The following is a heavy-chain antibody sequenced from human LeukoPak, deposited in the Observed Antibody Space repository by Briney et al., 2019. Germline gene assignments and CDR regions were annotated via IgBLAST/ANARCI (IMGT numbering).Heavy chain of an antibody. CDR3: ARVGPSYYYYYMDA. CDR1: GFTFDTYA. J-gene: IGHJ6*03. CDR2: IKQDGSEQ. V-gene: IGHV3-7*01. Sequence: PGGSLRLSCAASGFTFDTYAMTWVRQAPGKGLEWVANIKQDGSEQYTADSLKGRFTISRDNDKKLVFLQMNSLRVDDTAVYYCARVGPSYYYYYMDAWGNGTTVIVSS.